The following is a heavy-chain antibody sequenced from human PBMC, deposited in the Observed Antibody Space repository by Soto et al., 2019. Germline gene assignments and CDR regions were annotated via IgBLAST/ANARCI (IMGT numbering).Heavy chain of an antibody. CDR1: GGTFSSYD. CDR2: MNPNSGNT. D-gene: IGHD1-26*01. J-gene: IGHJ3*02. V-gene: IGHV1-8*02. CDR3: ATLSEVKAFDI. Sequence: ASVKVSCKASGGTFSSYDINWVRQATGQGLEWMGWMNPNSGNTGYAQKFQGRVTMTRNTSISTAYMELSSLRSEDTAVYYCATLSEVKAFDIWGQGTMVTVSS.